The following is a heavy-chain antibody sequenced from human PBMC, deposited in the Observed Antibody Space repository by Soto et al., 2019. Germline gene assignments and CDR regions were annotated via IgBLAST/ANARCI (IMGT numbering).Heavy chain of an antibody. D-gene: IGHD3-10*01. V-gene: IGHV4-59*01. J-gene: IGHJ5*02. CDR1: GGSISSYY. Sequence: SETLSLTCTVSGGSISSYYWSWIRQPPGKGLEWIGYIYYSGGTNYNPSLKSRVTISVDTSKNQFSLKLSSVTAADTAVYYCARTESIRVPTGGFDPWGQGTLVTVSS. CDR2: IYYSGGT. CDR3: ARTESIRVPTGGFDP.